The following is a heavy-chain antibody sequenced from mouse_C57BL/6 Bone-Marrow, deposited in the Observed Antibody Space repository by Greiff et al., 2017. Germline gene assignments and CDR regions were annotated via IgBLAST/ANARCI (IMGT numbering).Heavy chain of an antibody. CDR2: INPNNGGT. J-gene: IGHJ3*01. V-gene: IGHV1-22*01. Sequence: VQLQQSGPELVKPGASVKMSCKASGYTFTDYNMHWVKQSHGKSLEWIGYINPNNGGTSYNQKFKGKATLTVNKSSSTAYMELRSLTSEDSAVYDCARRAYYSNYVWFAYWGQGTLVTVSA. CDR1: GYTFTDYN. CDR3: ARRAYYSNYVWFAY. D-gene: IGHD2-5*01.